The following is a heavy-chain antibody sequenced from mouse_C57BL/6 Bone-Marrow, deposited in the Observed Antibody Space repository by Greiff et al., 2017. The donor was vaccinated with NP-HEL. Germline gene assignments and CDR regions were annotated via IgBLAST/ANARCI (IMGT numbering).Heavy chain of an antibody. CDR2: IYPGSGNT. CDR1: GYTFTDYY. J-gene: IGHJ4*01. CDR3: ARGPYCGSRGTGYAMDY. V-gene: IGHV1-76*01. D-gene: IGHD1-1*01. Sequence: QVQLQQSGAELVRPGASVKLSCKASGYTFTDYYINWVKQRPGQGLEWIARIYPGSGNTYYNEKFKGKATLTAEKSSSTAYMQLSSLTSEDSAVYYCARGPYCGSRGTGYAMDYWGQGTSVTVSS.